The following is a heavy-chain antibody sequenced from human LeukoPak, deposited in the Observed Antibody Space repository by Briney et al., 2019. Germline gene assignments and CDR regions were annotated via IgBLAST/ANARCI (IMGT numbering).Heavy chain of an antibody. CDR1: GGSFSGYY. D-gene: IGHD3-10*01. Sequence: SETLSLTCAVYGGSFSGYYWSWIRQPPGKGLEWIGEINHSGSTNYNPSLKSRVTISVDTSKNQFSLKLSSVTAADTAVYYCARLGGGFHYYGSGSYYNSWGQGTLVTVSS. CDR2: INHSGST. V-gene: IGHV4-34*01. CDR3: ARLGGGFHYYGSGSYYNS. J-gene: IGHJ4*02.